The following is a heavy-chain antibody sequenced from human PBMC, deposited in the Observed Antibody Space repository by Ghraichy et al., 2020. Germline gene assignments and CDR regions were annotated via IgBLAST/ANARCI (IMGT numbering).Heavy chain of an antibody. D-gene: IGHD2-15*01. CDR2: IYSTGST. CDR1: GFTVSNHY. CDR3: ARDSDGP. Sequence: LSLTCAASGFTVSNHYMKWVRQAPGRGLEWVSLIYSTGSTSYADSVKGRFTISSDSSKNTLYLQMNSLRAEDTAVYYCARDSDGPWGQGTLVTVSS. V-gene: IGHV3-53*01. J-gene: IGHJ4*02.